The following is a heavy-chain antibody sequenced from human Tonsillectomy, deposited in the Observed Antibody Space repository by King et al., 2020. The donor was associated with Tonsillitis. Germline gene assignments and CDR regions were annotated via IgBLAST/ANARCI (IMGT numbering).Heavy chain of an antibody. CDR2: IWYDGSHK. CDR1: GFTFRSYG. V-gene: IGHV3-33*08. Sequence: VQLVESGGGVVQPGRPLRLSCVASGFTFRSYGMHWVRQAPDKGLEWVAVIWYDGSHKYYADSVKGRFTIYRDNSKNTLYLQMDGLRAEDTAVYYCARDRGLYCSSATCPYYMDVWGKGSTVTVSS. D-gene: IGHD2-2*01. J-gene: IGHJ6*03. CDR3: ARDRGLYCSSATCPYYMDV.